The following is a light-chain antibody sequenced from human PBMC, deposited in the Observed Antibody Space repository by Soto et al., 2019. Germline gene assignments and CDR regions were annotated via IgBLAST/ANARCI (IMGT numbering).Light chain of an antibody. CDR2: ANT. V-gene: IGLV1-40*01. CDR1: SSNIGSGFA. J-gene: IGLJ2*01. CDR3: LSYDTNLRGV. Sequence: QSVLTQPPSVSAAPGQTVTISCTGTSSNIGSGFAVHWYQQLPGAAPKLLVYANTDRPAGVPARCSGSKSVTSAPLATTGLHPEEEDDYFCLSYDTNLRGVFGGGTQLTVL.